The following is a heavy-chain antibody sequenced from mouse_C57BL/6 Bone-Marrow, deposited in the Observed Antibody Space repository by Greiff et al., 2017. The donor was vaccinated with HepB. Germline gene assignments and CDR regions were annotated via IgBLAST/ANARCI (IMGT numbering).Heavy chain of an antibody. Sequence: VQLQQSGAELVKPGASVKLSCTASGFNIKDYYMHWVKQRTEQGLEWIGRIDPEDGETKYAPNFQGKATITADTSSNTAYLQLSSLTSEATAVYYCARFPYYYGFYFDYWGQVTTLTVSS. CDR2: IDPEDGET. D-gene: IGHD1-1*01. CDR1: GFNIKDYY. CDR3: ARFPYYYGFYFDY. J-gene: IGHJ2*01. V-gene: IGHV14-2*01.